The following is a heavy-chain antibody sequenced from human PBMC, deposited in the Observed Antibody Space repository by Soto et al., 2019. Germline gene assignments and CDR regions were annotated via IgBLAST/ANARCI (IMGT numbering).Heavy chain of an antibody. J-gene: IGHJ4*02. V-gene: IGHV1-24*01. CDR2: FDPEDGET. CDR3: ATPFCSGGSCYSGGSYFDY. D-gene: IGHD2-15*01. CDR1: GYTLTELS. Sequence: GASVKVSCKVSGYTLTELSMHWVRQAPGKGLEWMGGFDPEDGETIYAQKLQGRVTMTEDTSTDTAYMELSSLRTEDTAVYYCATPFCSGGSCYSGGSYFDYWGQGTLVTVSS.